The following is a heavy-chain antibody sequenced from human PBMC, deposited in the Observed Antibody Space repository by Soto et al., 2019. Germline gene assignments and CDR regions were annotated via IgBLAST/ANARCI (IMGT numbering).Heavy chain of an antibody. Sequence: SETLSLTCAVYGGSFSGYYWSWIRQPPGKGLEWIGEINHSGSTNYNPSLKSRVTISVDTSKNQFSLKLSSVTAADTAVYYCARGGWRGYYDSSGYTFDYWGQGTLVTVS. J-gene: IGHJ4*02. D-gene: IGHD3-22*01. V-gene: IGHV4-34*01. CDR3: ARGGWRGYYDSSGYTFDY. CDR2: INHSGST. CDR1: GGSFSGYY.